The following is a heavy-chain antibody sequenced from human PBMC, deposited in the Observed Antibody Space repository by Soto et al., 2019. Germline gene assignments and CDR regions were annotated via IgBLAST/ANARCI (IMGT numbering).Heavy chain of an antibody. J-gene: IGHJ6*02. CDR3: SRGEDYYGRRLMDV. V-gene: IGHV3-49*03. CDR2: SRSKAYVGAT. Sequence: LRLSCTGSGFTFGDYDMSWIRQAPGKGLEWVGVSRSKAYVGATDFAASVKGRFTISRDDSISIAYLQMHSLKTEDTAVYFCSRGEDYYGRRLMDVWGQGTTVTVSS. CDR1: GFTFGDYD. D-gene: IGHD3-10*01.